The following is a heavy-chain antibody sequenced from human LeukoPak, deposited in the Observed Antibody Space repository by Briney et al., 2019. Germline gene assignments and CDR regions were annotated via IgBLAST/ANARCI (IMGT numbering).Heavy chain of an antibody. Sequence: PGGSLRLSCAASGFSFSTYDMHWVRQGIGKGLEWVSGIGTAGGTYYPDSVKGRFTISRENAKNSLYLQMNSLRPGDTALYYCVRVGDYDQRYDYWGQGTLVTVSS. D-gene: IGHD4-17*01. V-gene: IGHV3-13*04. CDR3: VRVGDYDQRYDY. J-gene: IGHJ4*02. CDR2: IGTAGGT. CDR1: GFSFSTYD.